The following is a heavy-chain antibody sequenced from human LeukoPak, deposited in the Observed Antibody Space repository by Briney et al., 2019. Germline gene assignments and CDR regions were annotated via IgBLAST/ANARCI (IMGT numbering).Heavy chain of an antibody. Sequence: SETLSLTCTVSGGSISSYYWSWIRQPPGKGLEWIGYIYYSGSTNYNPSLKSRVTISVDTSKNQFSLKLSSVTAADTAVYYCARGWGIDAFDIWGQGTMVTVSS. CDR1: GGSISSYY. CDR2: IYYSGST. CDR3: ARGWGIDAFDI. V-gene: IGHV4-59*08. J-gene: IGHJ3*02. D-gene: IGHD6-13*01.